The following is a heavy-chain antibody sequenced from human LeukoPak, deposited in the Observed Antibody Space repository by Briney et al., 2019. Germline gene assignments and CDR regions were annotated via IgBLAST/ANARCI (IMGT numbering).Heavy chain of an antibody. Sequence: GGSLRLSCAASGFTFSSYSMNWVRQAPGKGLEWVSYISSSSSTIYYADSVKGRFTISRDNAKNSLYLQMNSLRAEDTAVYYCARDFWRGYSYGNYGMDVWGQGTTVTVSS. V-gene: IGHV3-48*01. CDR3: ARDFWRGYSYGNYGMDV. CDR1: GFTFSSYS. J-gene: IGHJ6*02. D-gene: IGHD5-18*01. CDR2: ISSSSSTI.